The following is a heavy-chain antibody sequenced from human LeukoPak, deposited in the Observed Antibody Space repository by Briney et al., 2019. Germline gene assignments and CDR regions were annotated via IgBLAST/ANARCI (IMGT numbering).Heavy chain of an antibody. V-gene: IGHV4-59*01. CDR3: ACITMVRSGFGYYYYGMDV. CDR2: IYYSGST. Sequence: PSETLSLTCTVSGGSISSYYWSWIRQPPGKGLEWIGYIYYSGSTNYNPSLKSRVTISVGTSKNQFSLKLSSVTAADTAVYYCACITMVRSGFGYYYYGMDVWGQGTTVTVSS. J-gene: IGHJ6*02. CDR1: GGSISSYY. D-gene: IGHD3-10*01.